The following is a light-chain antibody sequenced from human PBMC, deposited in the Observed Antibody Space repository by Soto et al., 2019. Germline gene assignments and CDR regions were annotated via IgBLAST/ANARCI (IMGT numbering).Light chain of an antibody. CDR2: GAS. Sequence: ETVMTQSPATLSASPGERATLSCRASQSVSNNVAWYQQTPGQAPRLLIYGASTRATGIPDRFSGSGSGTEFTLTISSLQPEDFAVYYCQQYNNWPPVTFGQGTRLEIK. CDR1: QSVSNN. V-gene: IGKV3-15*01. CDR3: QQYNNWPPVT. J-gene: IGKJ5*01.